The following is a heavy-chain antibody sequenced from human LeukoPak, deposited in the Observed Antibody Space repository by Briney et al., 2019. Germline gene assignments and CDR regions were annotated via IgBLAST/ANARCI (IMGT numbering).Heavy chain of an antibody. CDR3: ARDREMTTVTNYYYYGMDV. D-gene: IGHD4-17*01. J-gene: IGHJ6*02. Sequence: PGGSLRLSCAASGFTFSSYSMNWVRQAPGKGLEWVPSISSSSGYIYYADSVKGRFTISRDNAKNALYLQMNSLRAEDTAVYYCARDREMTTVTNYYYYGMDVWGQGTTVTVSS. CDR2: ISSSSGYI. CDR1: GFTFSSYS. V-gene: IGHV3-21*01.